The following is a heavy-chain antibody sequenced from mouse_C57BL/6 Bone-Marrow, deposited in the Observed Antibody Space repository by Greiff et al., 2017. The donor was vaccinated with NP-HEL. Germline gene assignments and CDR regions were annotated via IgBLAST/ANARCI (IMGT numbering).Heavy chain of an antibody. J-gene: IGHJ2*01. CDR3: ASPQLGY. Sequence: EVKVVESGGGLVKPGGSLKLSCAASGFTFSDYGMHWVRQAPEKGLEWVAYISSGSSTIYYVDTVKGRFTISRDNAKNTLFLQMTSLRSEDTAMYYCASPQLGYWGQGTTLTVSS. CDR2: ISSGSSTI. CDR1: GFTFSDYG. V-gene: IGHV5-17*01.